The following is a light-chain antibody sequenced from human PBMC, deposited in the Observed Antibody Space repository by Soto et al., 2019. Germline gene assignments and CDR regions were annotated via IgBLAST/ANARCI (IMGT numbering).Light chain of an antibody. V-gene: IGKV3-15*01. CDR2: GAS. Sequence: EIVMTQSPATLSVSPGERATLSCRASQSVRRNLAWYQQKPGQAPRLLIYGASTRATGIPTRFSGSGSGTEFTLTISGLQSEDFAVYYCQQYNNWPPYTFGQGTKLEIK. CDR3: QQYNNWPPYT. J-gene: IGKJ2*01. CDR1: QSVRRN.